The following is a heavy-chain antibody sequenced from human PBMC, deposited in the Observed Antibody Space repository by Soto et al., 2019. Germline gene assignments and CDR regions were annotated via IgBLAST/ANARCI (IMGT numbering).Heavy chain of an antibody. D-gene: IGHD6-19*01. V-gene: IGHV3-43*02. J-gene: IGHJ6*02. CDR2: ISGDGGST. CDR3: AKDAYSSGWDYYYGMDV. CDR1: GFTFDDYA. Sequence: GGSLRLSCAASGFTFDDYAMHWVRQAPGKGLEWVSLISGDGGSTYYADSVKGRFTISRDNSKNSLYLQMNSLRTEDTALYYCAKDAYSSGWDYYYGMDVWGQGTTVTVSS.